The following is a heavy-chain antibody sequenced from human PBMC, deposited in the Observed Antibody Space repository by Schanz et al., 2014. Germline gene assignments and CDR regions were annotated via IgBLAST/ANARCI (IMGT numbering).Heavy chain of an antibody. Sequence: QVQLQESGPGLVKPSGTLSLTCAVSGASIESPNWWSWVRQPPGKGLEWIGQIYHTGSTDFNPSLKGRVTISVDKSKNQFSLMLGSVTAADTAVYYCARAAGPVDYWGQGTLVTVSS. CDR3: ARAAGPVDY. V-gene: IGHV4-4*02. D-gene: IGHD6-13*01. CDR1: GASIESPNW. CDR2: IYHTGST. J-gene: IGHJ4*02.